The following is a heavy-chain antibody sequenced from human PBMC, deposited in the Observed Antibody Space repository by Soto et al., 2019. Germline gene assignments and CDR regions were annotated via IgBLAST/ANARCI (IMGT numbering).Heavy chain of an antibody. Sequence: GESLKISCAASGFTFSDYYMSWIRQAPGKGLEWVSYISSSGSTIYYADSVKGRFTISRDNAKNSLYLQMNSLRAEDTAVYYCARGHGVTMVRGVITYYYYGMDVWGQGTTVTVS. CDR2: ISSSGSTI. D-gene: IGHD3-10*01. J-gene: IGHJ6*02. V-gene: IGHV3-11*01. CDR3: ARGHGVTMVRGVITYYYYGMDV. CDR1: GFTFSDYY.